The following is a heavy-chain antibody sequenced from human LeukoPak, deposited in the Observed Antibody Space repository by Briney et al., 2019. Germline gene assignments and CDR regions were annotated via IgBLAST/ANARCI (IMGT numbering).Heavy chain of an antibody. V-gene: IGHV3-23*01. CDR2: ISGNGGST. Sequence: GGSLRLSCAASGFTFSSYAMSWVRQAPGKGLEWVSAISGNGGSTYYADSVKGRFTISRDNSKNTLYLQMNSQRAEDTAVYYCAKEAHYYYDSSGYRYWGQGTLVTVSS. J-gene: IGHJ4*02. CDR3: AKEAHYYYDSSGYRY. D-gene: IGHD3-22*01. CDR1: GFTFSSYA.